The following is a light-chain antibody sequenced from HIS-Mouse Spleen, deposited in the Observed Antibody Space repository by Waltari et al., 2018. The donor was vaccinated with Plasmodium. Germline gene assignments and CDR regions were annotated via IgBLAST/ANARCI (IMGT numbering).Light chain of an antibody. CDR2: EDS. CDR3: YSTDSSGNHRV. J-gene: IGLJ3*02. V-gene: IGLV3-10*01. Sequence: YELTQPPPVSVSPGQTARITCRGAAVPKKCAYWYQQKSGQAPVLVIYEDSKRPPGIPERFSGSSSGTMATLTISGAQVEDEADYYCYSTDSSGNHRVFGGGTKLTVL. CDR1: AVPKKC.